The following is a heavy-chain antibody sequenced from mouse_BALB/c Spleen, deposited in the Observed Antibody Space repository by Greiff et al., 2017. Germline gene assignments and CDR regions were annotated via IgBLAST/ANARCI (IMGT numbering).Heavy chain of an antibody. J-gene: IGHJ2*01. CDR3: ARFDGYYEGFDY. CDR1: GDSITSGY. D-gene: IGHD2-3*01. Sequence: EVKLMESGPSLVKPSQTLSLTCSVTGDSITSGYWNWIRKFPGNKLEYMGYISYSGSTYYNPSLKSRISITRDTSKNQYYLQLNSVTTEDTATYYCARFDGYYEGFDYWGQGTTLTVSS. CDR2: ISYSGST. V-gene: IGHV3-8*02.